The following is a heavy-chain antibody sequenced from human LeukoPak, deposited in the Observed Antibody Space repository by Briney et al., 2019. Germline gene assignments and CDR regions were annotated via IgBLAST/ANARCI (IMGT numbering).Heavy chain of an antibody. CDR2: ITTTSRTI. D-gene: IGHD5-24*01. Sequence: PGGSLRPSCAASGFALSDYSMNWVRQAPGKGLEWISYITTTSRTIYYADSMEGRFTISRDNAKNSLYLQMNSLRAEDTAVYYCARDPASRDYYYYYYMDVWGKGTTVTVSS. CDR3: ARDPASRDYYYYYYMDV. V-gene: IGHV3-48*04. J-gene: IGHJ6*03. CDR1: GFALSDYS.